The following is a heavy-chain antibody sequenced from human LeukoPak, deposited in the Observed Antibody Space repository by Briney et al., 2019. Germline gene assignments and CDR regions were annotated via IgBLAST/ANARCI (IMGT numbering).Heavy chain of an antibody. Sequence: QAGGSLRLSCAASGFTFSCYAMSWVRQAAGKVLEWVSAISGSGGSTYYADSVKGRFTISRDNSKNTLYLQMNSLRAEDTAVYYCAKVLHDSSGYYLDAFDIWGQGTMVTVSS. CDR3: AKVLHDSSGYYLDAFDI. D-gene: IGHD3-22*01. V-gene: IGHV3-23*01. CDR2: ISGSGGST. J-gene: IGHJ3*02. CDR1: GFTFSCYA.